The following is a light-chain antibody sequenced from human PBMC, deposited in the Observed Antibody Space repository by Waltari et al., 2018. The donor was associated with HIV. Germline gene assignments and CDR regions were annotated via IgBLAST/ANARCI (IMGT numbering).Light chain of an antibody. Sequence: QSVLTQPPSVSGAPGQRVTTSCSGISSNIGAGFAVPWYQPLPGTAPKLLIYNNFNRPSGVPDRFSGSKSGTSASLAITGLQAEDEADYYCQSYDSTLTGVFGGGTKLTVL. CDR2: NNF. CDR1: SSNIGAGFA. V-gene: IGLV1-40*01. CDR3: QSYDSTLTGV. J-gene: IGLJ3*02.